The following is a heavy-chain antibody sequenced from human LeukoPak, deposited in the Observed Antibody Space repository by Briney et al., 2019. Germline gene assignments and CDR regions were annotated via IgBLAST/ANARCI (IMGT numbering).Heavy chain of an antibody. J-gene: IGHJ4*02. CDR2: ISSSGSTI. CDR1: GFTFSDYY. Sequence: GGSLRLSCAASGFTFSDYYMSWIRQAPGKGLEWVSCISSSGSTIYYADSVKGRFTISRDNAKNSLYLQMNSLRAEDTAVYYCAREPPWGYADYWGQGTLVTVSS. V-gene: IGHV3-11*01. CDR3: AREPPWGYADY. D-gene: IGHD5-18*01.